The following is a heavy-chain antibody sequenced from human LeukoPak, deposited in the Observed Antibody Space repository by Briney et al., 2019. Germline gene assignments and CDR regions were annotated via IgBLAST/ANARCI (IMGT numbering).Heavy chain of an antibody. Sequence: SETLSLTCTVSGGSISSYYWSWIRQPPGKGLEWIGYIYYSGSTNYNPSLKSRVTISVDTSKNQFSLKLSSVTAADTAVYYCARDSPSSYYGMDVWGQGTTVTVSS. CDR1: GGSISSYY. D-gene: IGHD6-13*01. CDR2: IYYSGST. CDR3: ARDSPSSYYGMDV. V-gene: IGHV4-59*01. J-gene: IGHJ6*02.